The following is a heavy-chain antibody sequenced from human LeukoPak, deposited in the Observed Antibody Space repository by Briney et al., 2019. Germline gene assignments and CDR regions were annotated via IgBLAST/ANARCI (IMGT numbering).Heavy chain of an antibody. CDR1: GGTFSSYA. CDR3: ARSGTMVRGVIDY. J-gene: IGHJ4*02. D-gene: IGHD3-10*01. Sequence: ASVKVSCKASGGTFSSYAISWVRQAPGQGLEWMGRIIPILGIANYAQKFQGRVTITADKSTSTAYMELSSLRSEDTAAYYCARSGTMVRGVIDYWGQGTLVTVSS. CDR2: IIPILGIA. V-gene: IGHV1-69*04.